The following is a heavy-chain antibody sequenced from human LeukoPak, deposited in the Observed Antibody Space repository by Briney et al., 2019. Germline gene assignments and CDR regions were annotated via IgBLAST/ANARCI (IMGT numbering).Heavy chain of an antibody. CDR1: GFTFSSYS. J-gene: IGHJ4*02. V-gene: IGHV3-21*01. CDR3: ARVNRDGYNVFDY. CDR2: ISSSSSYI. Sequence: PGGSLRLSCAASGFTFSSYSMIWVRQAPGKGLEWVSSISSSSSYIYYADSVKGRFTISRDNSKNTLYLQMNSLRAEDTAVYYCARVNRDGYNVFDYWGQGTLVTVSS. D-gene: IGHD5-12*01.